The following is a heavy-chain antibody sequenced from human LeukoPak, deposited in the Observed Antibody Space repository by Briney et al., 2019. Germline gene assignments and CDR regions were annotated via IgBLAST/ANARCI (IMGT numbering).Heavy chain of an antibody. CDR3: AEGEGGDSGWYGDY. CDR2: ISYDGTDK. J-gene: IGHJ4*02. V-gene: IGHV3-30*18. Sequence: GRSLRLSCAASGFTFSNYAMHWVRQAPGKGLEWVAVISYDGTDKYYADSVKGRFTISRDNSKNTLFLQMNSLRAEDTAMYYCAEGEGGDSGWYGDYWGQGTLVTVSS. D-gene: IGHD6-19*01. CDR1: GFTFSNYA.